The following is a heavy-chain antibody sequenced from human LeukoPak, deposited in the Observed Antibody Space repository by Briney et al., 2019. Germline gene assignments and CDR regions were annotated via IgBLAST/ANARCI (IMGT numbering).Heavy chain of an antibody. CDR3: ARGRRRAYYYYYYMDV. CDR1: GGSFSGYY. J-gene: IGHJ6*03. V-gene: IGHV4-34*01. Sequence: SETLSLTCAVYGGSFSGYYWSWIRQPPGKWLEWIGEINHSGSTNYNPSLKSRVTISVDTSKNQFSLKLSSVTAADTAVYYCARGRRRAYYYYYYMDVWGKGTTVTVSS. CDR2: INHSGST.